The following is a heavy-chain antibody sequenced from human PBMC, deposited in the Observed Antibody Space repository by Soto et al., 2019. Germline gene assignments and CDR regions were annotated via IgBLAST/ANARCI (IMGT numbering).Heavy chain of an antibody. D-gene: IGHD3-16*01. CDR3: AHSLYDYVWGTNWFDP. CDR1: GFSLSTSGVG. V-gene: IGHV2-5*02. Sequence: QITLKESGPTLVKPTQTLTLTCTFSGFSLSTSGVGVAWIRQPPGKALEWLALIYWDDDKRYSPSLKSRLTITKGSSKNQVVLTMTNMDPVDTAAYYFAHSLYDYVWGTNWFDPWGQGILVTVSS. CDR2: IYWDDDK. J-gene: IGHJ5*02.